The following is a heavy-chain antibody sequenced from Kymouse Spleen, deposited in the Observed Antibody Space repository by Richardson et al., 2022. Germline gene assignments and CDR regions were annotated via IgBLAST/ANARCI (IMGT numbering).Heavy chain of an antibody. J-gene: IGHJ6*02. V-gene: IGHV4-39*01. CDR3: ARSYYDILTGYYPSYYYYYGMDV. CDR1: GGSISSSSYY. D-gene: IGHD3-9*01. CDR2: IYYSGST. Sequence: QLQLQESGPGLVKPSETLSLTCTVSGGSISSSSYYWGWIRQPPGKGLEWIGSIYYSGSTYYNPSLKSRVTISVDTSKNQFSLKLSSVTAADTAVYYCARSYYDILTGYYPSYYYYYGMDVWGQGTTVTVSS.